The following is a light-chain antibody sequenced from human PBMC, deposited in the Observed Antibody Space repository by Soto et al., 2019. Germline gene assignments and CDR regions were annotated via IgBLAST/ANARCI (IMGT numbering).Light chain of an antibody. V-gene: IGKV1-9*01. J-gene: IGKJ4*01. CDR3: QQLNSYPFT. CDR2: AAS. CDR1: QGISSY. Sequence: DIQLTQSPSFLSASVGDRVTITCRASQGISSYLAWYQQKPWKAPKLLIYAASTLQSWVPSRYSGSGCGTEFTLPISSLQPEDFATYYCQQLNSYPFTFGGGTKVEIK.